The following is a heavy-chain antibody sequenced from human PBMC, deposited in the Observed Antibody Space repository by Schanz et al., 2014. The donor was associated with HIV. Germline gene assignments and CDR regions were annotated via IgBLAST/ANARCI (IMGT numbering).Heavy chain of an antibody. Sequence: QIQLVESGGGVVQPGRSLRLSCAASGFIFSTYGMHWVRQAPGKGLEWVAIIWFDGSNKYYADSVKGRFTISRDNAKNSLYLQMSSLRVEDTAVYYCAKDRPVSGGWYNNYYGMDVWGQGTSVTVSS. CDR1: GFIFSTYG. V-gene: IGHV3-33*03. J-gene: IGHJ6*02. CDR2: IWFDGSNK. CDR3: AKDRPVSGGWYNNYYGMDV. D-gene: IGHD1-20*01.